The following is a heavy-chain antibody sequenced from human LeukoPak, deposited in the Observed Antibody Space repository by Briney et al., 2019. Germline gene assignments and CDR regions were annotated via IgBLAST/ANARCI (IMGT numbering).Heavy chain of an antibody. CDR2: ISHSGST. V-gene: IGHV4-4*02. CDR3: ARERPCGWHPYYYYMDV. J-gene: IGHJ6*03. CDR1: GGSISSSNW. D-gene: IGHD6-19*01. Sequence: KPSGTLSLTCAVSGGSISSSNWWSWVRQPPGKGLEWIGEISHSGSTNYNPSLKSRVTISVDKSKNQFSLKLSSVTAADTAVYNCARERPCGWHPYYYYMDVWGKGTTVTVSS.